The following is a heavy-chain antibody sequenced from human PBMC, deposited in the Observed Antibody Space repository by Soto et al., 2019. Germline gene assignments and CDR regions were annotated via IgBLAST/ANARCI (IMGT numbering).Heavy chain of an antibody. CDR2: IKSKTDGGTT. Sequence: GGSLRLSCAASGFTFSNAWMNWVRQAPGKGLEWVGRIKSKTDGGTTDYAAPVKGRFTISRDDSKNTLYLQMNSLKTEDTAVYYCTTGAVVVAATRDNDAFDIWGQGTMVTVS. V-gene: IGHV3-15*07. J-gene: IGHJ3*02. CDR1: GFTFSNAW. CDR3: TTGAVVVAATRDNDAFDI. D-gene: IGHD2-15*01.